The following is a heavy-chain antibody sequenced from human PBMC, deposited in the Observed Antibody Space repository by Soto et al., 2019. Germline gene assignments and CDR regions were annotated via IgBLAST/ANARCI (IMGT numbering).Heavy chain of an antibody. CDR2: ISYDGSNK. J-gene: IGHJ6*02. CDR3: AKTGYYYGMDV. V-gene: IGHV3-30*18. CDR1: GFTFSSYG. Sequence: QVQLVESGGGVVQPGRPLRLSCAASGFTFSSYGMHWVRQAPGKGLEWVAVISYDGSNKYYADSVKGRFTISRDNSKNTLYLQMNSLRAEDTAVYYCAKTGYYYGMDVWGQGTTVTVSS.